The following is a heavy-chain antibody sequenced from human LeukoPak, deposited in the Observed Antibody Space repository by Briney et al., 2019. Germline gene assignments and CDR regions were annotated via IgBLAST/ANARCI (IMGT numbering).Heavy chain of an antibody. CDR2: INPNSGGT. V-gene: IGHV1-2*02. D-gene: IGHD6-13*01. CDR1: GYSFTGYY. CDR3: AREDSSWLGGGDY. Sequence: GASVKVSCKTSGYSFTGYYMHWVRQAPGQGLEWMGWINPNSGGTNYAQMFQGRVTMTRDTSISTAYMELSRLRSDDTAVYYCAREDSSWLGGGDYWGQGTLVTVSS. J-gene: IGHJ4*02.